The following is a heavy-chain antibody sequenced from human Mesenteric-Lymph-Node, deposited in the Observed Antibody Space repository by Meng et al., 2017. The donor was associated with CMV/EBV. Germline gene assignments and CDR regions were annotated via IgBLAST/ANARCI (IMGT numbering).Heavy chain of an antibody. J-gene: IGHJ6*02. D-gene: IGHD2-2*01. CDR2: INWNGGST. V-gene: IGHV3-20*04. Sequence: GESLKISCAAYGFIFPLYWMTWVRQAPGKGLEWVSGINWNGGSTGYADSVKGRFTISRDNAKNSLYLQMNSLRAEDTALYYCARGYCSSTSCYYYYGMDVWGQGTTVTVSS. CDR1: GFIFPLYW. CDR3: ARGYCSSTSCYYYYGMDV.